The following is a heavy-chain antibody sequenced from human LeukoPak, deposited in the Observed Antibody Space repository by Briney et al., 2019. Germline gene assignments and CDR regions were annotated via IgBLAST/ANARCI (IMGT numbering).Heavy chain of an antibody. J-gene: IGHJ6*02. Sequence: PGGSLRLSCAASGFTFSSYAMHWVRQAPGKGLEWVAVISYDGSNKYYADSVKGRFTISRDSSKNTLYLQMNSLRAEDTAVYYCARVWQQLSYYYYYGMDVWGQGTTVTVSS. D-gene: IGHD6-13*01. V-gene: IGHV3-30*04. CDR1: GFTFSSYA. CDR2: ISYDGSNK. CDR3: ARVWQQLSYYYYYGMDV.